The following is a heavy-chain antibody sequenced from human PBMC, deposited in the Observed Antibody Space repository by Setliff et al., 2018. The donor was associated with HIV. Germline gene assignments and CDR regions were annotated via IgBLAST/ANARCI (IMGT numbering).Heavy chain of an antibody. CDR1: GYSFSSYW. D-gene: IGHD6-13*01. CDR3: ARIPFAATGFYLDY. V-gene: IGHV5-51*01. Sequence: GESLKISCRGSGYSFSSYWIAWVRQMPGKGLDWMGLIYPGDSDTKYSPSFQGQVTISADMSISTAYLQWSSLKASDTAMYYCARIPFAATGFYLDYWAQGTLVTVSS. J-gene: IGHJ4*02. CDR2: IYPGDSDT.